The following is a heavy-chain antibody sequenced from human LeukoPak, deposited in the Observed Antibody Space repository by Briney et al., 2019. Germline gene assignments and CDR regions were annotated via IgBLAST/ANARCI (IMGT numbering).Heavy chain of an antibody. CDR2: IYYSGST. CDR1: GGSISSYY. V-gene: IGHV4-59*01. CDR3: AREDYYDSSGYSHGASRWFDP. J-gene: IGHJ5*02. Sequence: SETLSPTCTVSGGSISSYYWSWIRQPPGKGLEWIGYIYYSGSTNYNPSLKSRVTISVDTSKNQFSLKLSSVTAADTAVYYCAREDYYDSSGYSHGASRWFDPWGQGTLVTVSS. D-gene: IGHD3-22*01.